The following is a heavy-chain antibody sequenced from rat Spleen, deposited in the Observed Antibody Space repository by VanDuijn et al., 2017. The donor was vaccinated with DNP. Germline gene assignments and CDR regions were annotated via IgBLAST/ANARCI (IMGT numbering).Heavy chain of an antibody. J-gene: IGHJ2*01. Sequence: EVQLMESGGGLVQPGRSLELSCVASGFTFSDFYMAWVRPAPTKGLEWVAYIRYDSGIPYYGDSVKGRFTISRDNAKSTLYLQIDSLRSEDTATYYCARPDYWGQGVMVTVSS. V-gene: IGHV5-7*01. CDR3: ARPDY. CDR2: IRYDSGIP. CDR1: GFTFSDFY.